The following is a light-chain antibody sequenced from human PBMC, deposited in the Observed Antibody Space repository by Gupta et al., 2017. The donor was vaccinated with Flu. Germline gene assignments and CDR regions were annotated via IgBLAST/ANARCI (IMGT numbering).Light chain of an antibody. CDR2: KAS. CDR3: QKYNSWT. J-gene: IGKJ1*01. Sequence: DIQMTQSPSTLSASVGDRVTITCRASQSISSWLAWYQQKPGKAPKLLIYKASSLESGVPSRFSGSGAGTEFTLTISSLQPDDFATEYCQKYNSWTFGQGTKVEIK. V-gene: IGKV1-5*03. CDR1: QSISSW.